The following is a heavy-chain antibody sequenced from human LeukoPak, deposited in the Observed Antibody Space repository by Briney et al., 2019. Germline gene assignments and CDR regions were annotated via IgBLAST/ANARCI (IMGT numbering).Heavy chain of an antibody. Sequence: GESLKISCKGSGYSFTSYWIGWVRQMPGKGLEWMGIIYPGDSDTRYSPSFQGQVTISADKSISTAYLQWSSLKASDTAMYYCAREYYYDSSGYHAFDIWGQGTMVTVSS. CDR1: GYSFTSYW. CDR3: AREYYYDSSGYHAFDI. D-gene: IGHD3-22*01. CDR2: IYPGDSDT. V-gene: IGHV5-51*01. J-gene: IGHJ3*02.